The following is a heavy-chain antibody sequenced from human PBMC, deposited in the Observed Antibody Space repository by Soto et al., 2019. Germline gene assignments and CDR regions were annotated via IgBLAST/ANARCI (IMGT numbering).Heavy chain of an antibody. CDR3: ARDHPKGGYGMDV. D-gene: IGHD3-16*01. CDR2: ISSSSSTI. V-gene: IGHV3-48*02. J-gene: IGHJ6*02. Sequence: GGCPGLPRAAPGFPLSSYNMKWVRPAPGKGLEWVSYISSSSSTIYYADSVKGRFTISRDNAKNSLYLQMNSLRDEDTAVYYCARDHPKGGYGMDVWGQGTTVTVSS. CDR1: GFPLSSYN.